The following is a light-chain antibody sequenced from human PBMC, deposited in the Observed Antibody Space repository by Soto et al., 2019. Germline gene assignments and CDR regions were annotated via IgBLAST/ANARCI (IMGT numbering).Light chain of an antibody. CDR3: QQYGTSPIT. V-gene: IGKV3-20*01. Sequence: EIVLPQYPGTLSLSPGERATLSCRASQSVSSGYLAWYQQKPGQAPRLLIYAASSRATGIPDRFSGSGSGTDFTLTIGRLEPEDFAVYYCQQYGTSPITFGQGTRLEIK. CDR2: AAS. CDR1: QSVSSGY. J-gene: IGKJ5*01.